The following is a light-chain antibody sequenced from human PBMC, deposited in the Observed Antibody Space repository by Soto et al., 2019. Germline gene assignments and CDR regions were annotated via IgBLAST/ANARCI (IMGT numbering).Light chain of an antibody. V-gene: IGLV2-8*01. CDR2: EVS. CDR3: SSYAGSNNFGV. Sequence: QSALTQPPSASGPPGQSVTISCTGTSSDVGGYNYVSWYQQHPGKAPKLMIYEVSKRPSGVPDRFSGSKSGNTASLTVSGLQAEDEADYYCSSYAGSNNFGVFGTGTNVTVL. J-gene: IGLJ1*01. CDR1: SSDVGGYNY.